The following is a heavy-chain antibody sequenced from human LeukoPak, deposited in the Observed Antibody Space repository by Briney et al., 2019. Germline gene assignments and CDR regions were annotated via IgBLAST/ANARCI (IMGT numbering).Heavy chain of an antibody. J-gene: IGHJ4*02. CDR2: IYYSGST. Sequence: PSETLSLTCTVSGGSISSSSYYWGWIRQPPGKGLEWIGSIYYSGSTYYNPSLKSRVTISVDTSKNQFSLNLTSITAADTAVYYCAGQNVPTPHDYWGQGTQVTVSS. CDR1: GGSISSSSYY. CDR3: AGQNVPTPHDY. D-gene: IGHD2-2*01. V-gene: IGHV4-39*07.